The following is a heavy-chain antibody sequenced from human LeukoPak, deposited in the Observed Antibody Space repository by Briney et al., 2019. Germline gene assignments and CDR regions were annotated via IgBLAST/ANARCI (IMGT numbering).Heavy chain of an antibody. D-gene: IGHD5-12*01. J-gene: IGHJ3*02. CDR3: ASSIVATTYDAFDI. Sequence: GGSLRLSCAASGFTFSSNYMSWVRQAPGKGLEWVSVIYSGGSTYYADSVKGRFTISRDNSENTLYLQMNSLRAEDTAVYYCASSIVATTYDAFDIWGQGTMVTVSS. CDR2: IYSGGST. CDR1: GFTFSSNY. V-gene: IGHV3-53*01.